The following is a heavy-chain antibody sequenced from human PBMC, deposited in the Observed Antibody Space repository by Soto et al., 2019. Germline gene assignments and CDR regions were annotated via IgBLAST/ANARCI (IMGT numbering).Heavy chain of an antibody. V-gene: IGHV4-59*01. CDR3: ARDIMGTNYYYYGMDV. CDR1: GGYISSYY. D-gene: IGHD2-8*01. J-gene: IGHJ6*02. CDR2: IYYSGST. Sequence: PSETLSLTCTVSGGYISSYYWSWIRQPPGKGLEWIGYIYYSGSTNYNPSLKSRVTISVDTSKNQFSLKLSSVTAADTAVYYCARDIMGTNYYYYGMDVWGQGTTVTVSS.